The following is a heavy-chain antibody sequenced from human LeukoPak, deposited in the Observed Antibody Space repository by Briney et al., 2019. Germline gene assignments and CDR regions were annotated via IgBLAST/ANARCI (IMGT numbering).Heavy chain of an antibody. CDR2: ISGNCGST. Sequence: GGSLTLSCADSGLTFSSYAMSWVRQAPGKAQEWVSAISGNCGSTKDADAVKVRFTISRDNSKNTLYLQMNSLRAEDTAVYYCAKADTYYYDSSGYCGFDYWGQGTLVTVSS. CDR3: AKADTYYYDSSGYCGFDY. CDR1: GLTFSSYA. J-gene: IGHJ4*02. V-gene: IGHV3-23*01. D-gene: IGHD3-22*01.